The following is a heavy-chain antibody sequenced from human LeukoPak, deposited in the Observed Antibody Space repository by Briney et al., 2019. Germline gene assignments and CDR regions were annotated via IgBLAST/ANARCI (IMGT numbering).Heavy chain of an antibody. Sequence: SETLSLTCTVSGGSISSSSYYWSWIRQPAGKGLEWIGRIYTSGSTNYNPSLKSRVTMSVDTSKNQFSLKLSSVTAADTAVYYCAREIRYYGSGSGGSYYYYMDVWGKGTTVTISS. CDR3: AREIRYYGSGSGGSYYYYMDV. CDR1: GGSISSSSYY. V-gene: IGHV4-61*02. J-gene: IGHJ6*03. CDR2: IYTSGST. D-gene: IGHD3-10*01.